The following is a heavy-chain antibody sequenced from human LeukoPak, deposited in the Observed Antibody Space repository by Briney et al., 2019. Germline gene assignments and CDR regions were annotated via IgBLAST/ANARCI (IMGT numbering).Heavy chain of an antibody. Sequence: PSETLSLTCTVSGGSISSGSYYWSWIRQPSGKRLEWIGHIYRSGSTNYNPSLKSRVTISVDTSKNQFSLKLSSVTAADTAVYYCARDRSVAALYFDYWGQGTLVTVSS. V-gene: IGHV4-61*09. CDR2: IYRSGST. D-gene: IGHD2-15*01. CDR1: GGSISSGSYY. J-gene: IGHJ4*02. CDR3: ARDRSVAALYFDY.